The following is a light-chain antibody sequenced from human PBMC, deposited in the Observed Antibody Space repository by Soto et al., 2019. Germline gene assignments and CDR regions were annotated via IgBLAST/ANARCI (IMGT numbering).Light chain of an antibody. CDR1: QSVSSN. CDR3: QQYNNWPPWT. V-gene: IGKV3-15*01. CDR2: GAY. Sequence: EIVMTQSPATLSVSPGERATVSCRASQSVSSNLAWSQQKPGQAPRLLIYGAYTRATGIPARFSGSGSGTEFTLTISSLQSEDFAVYYCQQYNNWPPWTFGQGTKVEIK. J-gene: IGKJ1*01.